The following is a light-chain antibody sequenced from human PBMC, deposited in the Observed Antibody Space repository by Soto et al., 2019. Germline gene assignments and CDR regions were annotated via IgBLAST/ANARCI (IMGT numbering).Light chain of an antibody. V-gene: IGLV2-11*01. CDR2: DVG. CDR3: SSYAGTSTFAV. CDR1: SNDIGGYDF. J-gene: IGLJ3*02. Sequence: QSALTQPRSVSGSPGQSVTISCTGTSNDIGGYDFVSWYRQHPGKGPELIMYDVGRRPSGVPDRFSGSKSGDTASLTISGLEAEDEAEYHCSSYAGTSTFAVFGAWTKLTVL.